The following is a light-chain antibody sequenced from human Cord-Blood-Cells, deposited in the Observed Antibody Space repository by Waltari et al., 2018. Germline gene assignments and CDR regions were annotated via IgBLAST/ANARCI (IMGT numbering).Light chain of an antibody. CDR1: RRDVGSYNL. Sequence: QSALTQPASVSGSPGQSITISCTGTRRDVGSYNLVSWYQQHPGKAPKPMIYEGSKRPSGVSNRFSGSKSGNTASLTISGLQAEDEADYYCCSYAGSSTWVFGGGTKLTVL. V-gene: IGLV2-23*01. CDR2: EGS. CDR3: CSYAGSSTWV. J-gene: IGLJ3*02.